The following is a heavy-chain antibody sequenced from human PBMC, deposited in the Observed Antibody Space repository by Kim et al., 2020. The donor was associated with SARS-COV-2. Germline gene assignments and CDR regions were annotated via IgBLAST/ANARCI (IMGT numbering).Heavy chain of an antibody. CDR1: GGSFSGYY. CDR2: INHSGST. J-gene: IGHJ4*02. CDR3: ARFVPIVVVTAPPGTFDY. V-gene: IGHV4-34*01. D-gene: IGHD2-21*02. Sequence: SETLSLTCAVYGGSFSGYYWSWIRQPPGKGLEWIGEINHSGSTNYNPSLESRVTISLDTSKNQFSLKLTSVTAADTAVYYCARFVPIVVVTAPPGTFDYWGQGTLITVSS.